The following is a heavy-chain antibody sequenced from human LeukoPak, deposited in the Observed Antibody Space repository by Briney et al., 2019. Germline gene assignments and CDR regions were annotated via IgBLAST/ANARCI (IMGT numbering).Heavy chain of an antibody. CDR2: ISAYNGNT. J-gene: IGHJ4*02. CDR1: GYTFTSYD. V-gene: IGHV1-18*01. D-gene: IGHD6-13*01. Sequence: GASVKVSCKASGYTFTSYDINWVRQATGQGLEWMGWISAYNGNTNYAQKLQGRVTMTTDTSTSTAYMELRSLRSDDTAVYYCASGLHPGYSSSWGQGTLVTVSS. CDR3: ASGLHPGYSSS.